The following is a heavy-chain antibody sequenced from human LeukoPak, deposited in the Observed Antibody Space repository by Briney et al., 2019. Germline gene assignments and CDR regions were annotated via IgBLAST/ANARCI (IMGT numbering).Heavy chain of an antibody. CDR2: TCGSGVIR. J-gene: IGHJ1*01. V-gene: IGHV3-23*01. CDR1: GFTFKNYA. D-gene: IGHD2-15*01. Sequence: PGGSLRLSCAASGFTFKNYAMTWVRHAPGKWLEWVSRTCGSGVIRLYADSVKGRFTISRTNSENRLHLQMNSLRADDSGVYYCANYRRGGGGYYSGLEHWGQGTQVSVSS. CDR3: ANYRRGGGGYYSGLEH.